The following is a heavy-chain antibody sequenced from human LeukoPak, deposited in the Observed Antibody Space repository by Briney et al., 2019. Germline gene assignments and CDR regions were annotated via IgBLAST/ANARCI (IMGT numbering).Heavy chain of an antibody. V-gene: IGHV4-59*01. Sequence: SETLSLTCTVSGGSINSYYWSWIRQPPGKGLEWIGYIYYSGSTNYDPSLKSRVTISLDTSKNQFSLKLSSVTAADTDVYYCAARGDGYNNWYFDLWGRGTLVTVSS. CDR3: AARGDGYNNWYFDL. CDR2: IYYSGST. D-gene: IGHD5-24*01. CDR1: GGSINSYY. J-gene: IGHJ2*01.